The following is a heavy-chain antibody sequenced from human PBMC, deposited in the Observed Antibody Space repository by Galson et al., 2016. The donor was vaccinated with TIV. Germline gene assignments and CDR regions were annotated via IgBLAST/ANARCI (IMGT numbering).Heavy chain of an antibody. D-gene: IGHD3-22*01. J-gene: IGHJ4*02. CDR3: AKMDSSGFDYVRRFDF. CDR2: ISGSGGTT. CDR1: GFTFSSFA. Sequence: SLRLSCAASGFTFSSFAMSWVRQAPGKALEWVSGISGSGGTTFYADSVKGRFSISRDNSRNTLYLQMSSLRADDTAVYFCAKMDSSGFDYVRRFDFWGQGTLATVSS. V-gene: IGHV3-23*01.